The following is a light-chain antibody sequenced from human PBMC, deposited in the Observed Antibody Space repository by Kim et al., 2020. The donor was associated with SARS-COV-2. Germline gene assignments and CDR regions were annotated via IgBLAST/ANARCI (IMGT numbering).Light chain of an antibody. CDR3: QKCDSAPWT. V-gene: IGKV1-27*01. CDR2: AAS. J-gene: IGKJ1*01. CDR1: QDISNY. Sequence: DIQMTQSPSSLSASVGDRVTITCRASQDISNYLAWFQLKPGKAPKLLIYAASALQPGVPSRFSRSGSGTDFTLTVTSLQPEDVATYYCQKCDSAPWTFGQGTKVDIK.